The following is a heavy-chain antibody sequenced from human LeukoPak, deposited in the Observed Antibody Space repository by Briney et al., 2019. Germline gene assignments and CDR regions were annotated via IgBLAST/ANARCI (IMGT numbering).Heavy chain of an antibody. CDR2: IYHSGST. J-gene: IGHJ4*02. CDR1: DYSISSGYY. CDR3: ARDPGIAVAGFDY. Sequence: SETLSLTCAVSDYSISSGYYWGWFRQPPGKELVWFGSIYHSGSTYNNPPLKSRVTISVDTSKNQFSLKLSSVTAADTAVYYCARDPGIAVAGFDYWGQGTLVTVSS. V-gene: IGHV4-38-2*02. D-gene: IGHD6-19*01.